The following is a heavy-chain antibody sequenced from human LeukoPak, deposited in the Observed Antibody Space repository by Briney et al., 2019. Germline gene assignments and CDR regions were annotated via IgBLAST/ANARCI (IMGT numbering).Heavy chain of an antibody. D-gene: IGHD5-12*01. J-gene: IGHJ1*01. CDR2: IKEDGSRE. CDR1: GFTFSTYW. CDR3: ARDSPGYGAYVS. V-gene: IGHV3-7*01. Sequence: GGSLRLSCAAFGFTFSTYWMTWVRQAPGKGLEWVANIKEDGSREYYVDSVKGRFTISRDNAKNSLYLQMDSLTAEDTAVYYCARDSPGYGAYVSWGQGTLVSVSS.